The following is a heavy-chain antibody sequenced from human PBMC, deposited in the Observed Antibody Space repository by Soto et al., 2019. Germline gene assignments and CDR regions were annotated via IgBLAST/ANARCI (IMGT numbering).Heavy chain of an antibody. V-gene: IGHV3-33*01. CDR2: IWYDGSNK. CDR1: GFTFSSYG. CDR3: GGERGYSYGGGEQTYYYYYMDV. J-gene: IGHJ6*03. Sequence: GGSLRLSCAASGFTFSSYGMHWVRQAPGKGLEWVAVIWYDGSNKYYADSVKGRFTISRDNSKNTLYLQMNSLRAEDTAVYYCGGERGYSYGGGEQTYYYYYMDVWGKGTTVTVSS. D-gene: IGHD5-18*01.